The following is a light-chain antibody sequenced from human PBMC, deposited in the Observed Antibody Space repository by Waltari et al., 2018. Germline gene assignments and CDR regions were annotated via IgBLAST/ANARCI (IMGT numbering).Light chain of an antibody. CDR3: NSHAGSNSVL. V-gene: IGLV2-8*01. J-gene: IGLJ2*01. CDR1: SSDVGGYNC. Sequence: QSALTQPPSASGPPGQSVTISCTGTSSDVGGYNCVSWYQQHPGKAPKLMIYDVSKRPSGVPDRVSGSKAGNTAYLTVSGLQAEDAADYYCNSHAGSNSVLFGAGTKLTVL. CDR2: DVS.